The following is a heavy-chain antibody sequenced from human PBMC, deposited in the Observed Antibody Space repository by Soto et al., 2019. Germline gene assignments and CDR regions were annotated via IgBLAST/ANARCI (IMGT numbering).Heavy chain of an antibody. D-gene: IGHD3-10*01. CDR2: IVPIFSTA. J-gene: IGHJ3*02. CDR3: ARETSGPVTFREVASDI. V-gene: IGHV1-69*12. Sequence: QVQLVQSGAEVKKPGSSVKVACKVSGDTFSNYAINWVRQAPGQGLEWMGAIVPIFSTANYAQRFQGRVKITAHLFTSTASMELSGLRSDDTATYYCARETSGPVTFREVASDIWGQGTLVTVSS. CDR1: GDTFSNYA.